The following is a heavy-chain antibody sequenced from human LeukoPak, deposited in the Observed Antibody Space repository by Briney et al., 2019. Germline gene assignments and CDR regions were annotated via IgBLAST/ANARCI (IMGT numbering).Heavy chain of an antibody. J-gene: IGHJ1*01. CDR3: AREYYDFWSGYSNEYFQH. Sequence: GASVKVSCKASGYTFTSYGISWVRQAPGQGLEWMGWISAYNGNTNYAQKLQGRVTMTTDTSTSTAYMELRSLRSDGTAVYYCAREYYDFWSGYSNEYFQHWGQGTLVTVSS. CDR2: ISAYNGNT. V-gene: IGHV1-18*01. CDR1: GYTFTSYG. D-gene: IGHD3-3*01.